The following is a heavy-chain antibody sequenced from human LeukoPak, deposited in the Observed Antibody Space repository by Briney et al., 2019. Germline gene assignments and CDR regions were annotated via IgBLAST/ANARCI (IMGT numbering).Heavy chain of an antibody. D-gene: IGHD3-16*01. Sequence: GGSLRLSCAASGFTFSDHYMDWVRQAPGKGLEWVGRIRNKANSYTTEYAASVKGRFTISRDDPKNSLYLQMNSLKTEDTAVYYCARASIIMTPYYFDYWGQGTLVTVSS. V-gene: IGHV3-72*01. CDR3: ARASIIMTPYYFDY. CDR1: GFTFSDHY. CDR2: IRNKANSYTT. J-gene: IGHJ4*02.